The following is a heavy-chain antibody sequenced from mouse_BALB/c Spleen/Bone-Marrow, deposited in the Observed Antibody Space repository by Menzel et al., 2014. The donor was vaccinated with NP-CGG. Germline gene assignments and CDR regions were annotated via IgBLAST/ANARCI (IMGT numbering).Heavy chain of an antibody. V-gene: IGHV14-3*02. D-gene: IGHD4-1*01. J-gene: IGHJ4*01. CDR1: GFNIKDTY. Sequence: VQLQQSGAELVKPGASVKLSCTASGFNIKDTYMHWVKQRPEQGLEWIGRIDPANGNTKYDPKFQGKATITADTSSNTAYLQLSSLSSEDTAVYYCARWEYYAMDYWGQGTSVTVSS. CDR2: IDPANGNT. CDR3: ARWEYYAMDY.